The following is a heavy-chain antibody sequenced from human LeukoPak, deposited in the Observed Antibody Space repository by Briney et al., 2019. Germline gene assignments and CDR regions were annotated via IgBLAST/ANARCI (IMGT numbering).Heavy chain of an antibody. V-gene: IGHV3-53*01. CDR3: ARAWGLGPFDY. CDR2: IYSGGST. D-gene: IGHD3-16*01. CDR1: GFTVSSNY. J-gene: IGHJ4*02. Sequence: GGSLRLSCAVSGFTVSSNYMSWVRQAPGKGLEWVSVIYSGGSTYYADSVKGRFTISRDNSKNTLYLQMNSLRAEDTAVYYCARAWGLGPFDYWGQGTLVTVSS.